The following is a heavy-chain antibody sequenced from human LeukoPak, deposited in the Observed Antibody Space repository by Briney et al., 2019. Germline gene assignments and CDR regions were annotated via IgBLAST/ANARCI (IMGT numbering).Heavy chain of an antibody. Sequence: PGGSLRLSCAAAGFTLSTYAMSWVRQVPGKGLEWVSGISNTAGFTYYADFVKGRFTTSRHTSKHTLYLQLNSMRAEDTAVYYCAKSNYYCSDSCQPDDAFDVWGQGTMVTVSS. CDR2: ISNTAGFT. CDR1: GFTLSTYA. V-gene: IGHV3-23*01. J-gene: IGHJ3*01. CDR3: AKSNYYCSDSCQPDDAFDV. D-gene: IGHD2-15*01.